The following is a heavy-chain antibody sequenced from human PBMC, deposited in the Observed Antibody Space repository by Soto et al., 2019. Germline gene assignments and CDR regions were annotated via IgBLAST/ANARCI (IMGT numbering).Heavy chain of an antibody. CDR1: GYTFTSYY. V-gene: IGHV1-46*01. D-gene: IGHD5-18*01. Sequence: GASVKVSCKASGYTFTSYYMHWVRQAPGQGLEWMGIINPSGGSTSYAQKFQGRVTMTRDTSTSTVYMELSSLRSEDTAVYYCARDSDTAMPLYVFDYWGQGTLVTVSS. J-gene: IGHJ4*02. CDR3: ARDSDTAMPLYVFDY. CDR2: INPSGGST.